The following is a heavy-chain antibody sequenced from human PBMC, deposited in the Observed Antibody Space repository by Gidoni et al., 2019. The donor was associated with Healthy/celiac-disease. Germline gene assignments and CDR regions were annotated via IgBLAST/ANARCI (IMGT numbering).Heavy chain of an antibody. Sequence: QVQLVQSGAEVKKPGASVKVSCKASGYAFTSYGISWVRQAPGQGLEWMGWISAYNGNTNYAQKLQGRVTMTTDTSTSTAYMELRSLRSDDTAVYYCARVLDPTPSSGLPYYFDYWGQGTLVTVSS. D-gene: IGHD3-22*01. J-gene: IGHJ4*02. V-gene: IGHV1-18*01. CDR2: ISAYNGNT. CDR1: GYAFTSYG. CDR3: ARVLDPTPSSGLPYYFDY.